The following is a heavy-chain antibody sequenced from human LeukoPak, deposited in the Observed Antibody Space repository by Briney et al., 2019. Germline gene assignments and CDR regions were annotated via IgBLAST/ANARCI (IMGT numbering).Heavy chain of an antibody. D-gene: IGHD3-3*01. CDR3: ARGLYYDFWSAFYYYGMDV. Sequence: SETLSLTCAVYGGSFSGYYWSWIRQPPGKGLEWIGEMNHSGSTNYNPSLKSRVTISVDTSKNQFSLKLSSVTAADTAVYYCARGLYYDFWSAFYYYGMDVWGQGTTVTVSS. J-gene: IGHJ6*02. CDR1: GGSFSGYY. V-gene: IGHV4-34*01. CDR2: MNHSGST.